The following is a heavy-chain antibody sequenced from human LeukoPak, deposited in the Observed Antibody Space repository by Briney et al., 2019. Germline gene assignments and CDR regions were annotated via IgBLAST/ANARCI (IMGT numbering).Heavy chain of an antibody. CDR1: GYSFTSYW. D-gene: IGHD6-6*01. Sequence: GESLKISCKGSGYSFTSYWIGWGRQIPGKGLEWMRVIYPGDSDTRYRPSFQGQVTISADKSISTAYLQRSSPKASDTAMYYCARHADSSSSRVIVFWGQGTLVTVSS. CDR2: IYPGDSDT. V-gene: IGHV5-51*01. J-gene: IGHJ4*02. CDR3: ARHADSSSSRVIVF.